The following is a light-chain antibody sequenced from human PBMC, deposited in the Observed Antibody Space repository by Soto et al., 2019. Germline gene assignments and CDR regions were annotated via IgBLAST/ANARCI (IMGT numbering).Light chain of an antibody. V-gene: IGLV1-40*01. CDR2: GNS. CDR1: SSNIGAGYD. J-gene: IGLJ3*02. Sequence: QSVLTQPPSVSGAPGQRVTISCTGSSSNIGAGYDVHWYQQLPGTAPKLLIYGNSNRPSGVPDRFSGSKSGTSASLAITGLQAEDAADYYCQSYDSSLSGSVFGGGTNSPS. CDR3: QSYDSSLSGSV.